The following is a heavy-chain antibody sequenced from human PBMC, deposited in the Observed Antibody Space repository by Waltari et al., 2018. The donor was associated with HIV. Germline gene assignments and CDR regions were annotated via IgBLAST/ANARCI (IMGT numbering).Heavy chain of an antibody. V-gene: IGHV3-21*01. CDR2: ISSSSSYI. Sequence: EVQLVESVGGLVKPGGSLRLSCAGSGFTFSSYSMNWVRQAPGKGLEWVSSISSSSSYIYYADSVKGRFTISRDNAKNSLYLQMNSLRAEDTAVYYCARGPVEGYFDYWGQGTLVTVSS. CDR1: GFTFSSYS. CDR3: ARGPVEGYFDY. J-gene: IGHJ4*02.